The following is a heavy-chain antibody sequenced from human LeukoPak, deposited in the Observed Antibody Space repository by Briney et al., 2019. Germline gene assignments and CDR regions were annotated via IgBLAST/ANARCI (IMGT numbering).Heavy chain of an antibody. CDR3: ARGCSSTSCDPYYYYAMDV. J-gene: IGHJ6*02. D-gene: IGHD2-2*01. CDR2: IYYSGST. V-gene: IGHV4-59*01. Sequence: SETLSLTCTVSGGSISSYYWNWIRQPPGKALEWIGYIYYSGSTNYNPSLKSRVTISVDTSKNQFSLKLSSVTAADAAVYYCARGCSSTSCDPYYYYAMDVWGQGTSVTVSS. CDR1: GGSISSYY.